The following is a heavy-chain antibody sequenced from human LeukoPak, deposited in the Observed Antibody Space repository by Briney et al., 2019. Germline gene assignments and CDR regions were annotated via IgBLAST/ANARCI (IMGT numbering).Heavy chain of an antibody. V-gene: IGHV3-64*01. CDR2: ISSSGGST. CDR1: GFTFSSYA. CDR3: ARDRATSSSWYQGAPDAFDI. Sequence: GGSLRLSCAASGFTFSSYAMHWVGQAPGEGLEYGSAISSSGGSTYYANSVKGRFTISRDNSKNTLYLQMGSLRAEGMAVYYGARDRATSSSWYQGAPDAFDIWRQGTMVTVSS. J-gene: IGHJ3*02. D-gene: IGHD6-13*01.